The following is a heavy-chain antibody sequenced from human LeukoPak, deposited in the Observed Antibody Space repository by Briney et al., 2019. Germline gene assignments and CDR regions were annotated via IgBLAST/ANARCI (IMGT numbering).Heavy chain of an antibody. CDR2: ISDRAGRD. J-gene: IGHJ3*02. CDR1: GVTITNKA. Sequence: GGSLRLSCAASGVTITNKAMSWVRQGPGKGLEWVSGISDRAGRDYYADSVKGRFTISRDSSKSTLYLEMNSLRVEDTALYYCAIERGPGYFHDAFDIWGQGTMVTVSS. CDR3: AIERGPGYFHDAFDI. V-gene: IGHV3-23*01. D-gene: IGHD3-9*01.